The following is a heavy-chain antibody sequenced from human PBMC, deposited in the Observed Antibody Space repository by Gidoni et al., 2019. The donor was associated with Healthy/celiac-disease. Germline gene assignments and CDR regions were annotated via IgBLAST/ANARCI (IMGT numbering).Heavy chain of an antibody. J-gene: IGHJ5*02. D-gene: IGHD6-19*01. CDR1: GCSISSSSYY. CDR3: ARYSSGWPRWFDP. Sequence: QLQLQESGPGLVKPSETLSLTCTVSGCSISSSSYYWGWIRQPPGKGLEWIGSISYIGSTYYNPSLKSRVTISVDTSKNQFSLKLSSVTAADTAVYYCARYSSGWPRWFDPWGQGTLVTVSS. V-gene: IGHV4-39*01. CDR2: ISYIGST.